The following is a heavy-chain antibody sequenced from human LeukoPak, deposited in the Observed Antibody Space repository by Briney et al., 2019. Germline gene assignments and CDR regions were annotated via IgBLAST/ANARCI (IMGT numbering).Heavy chain of an antibody. J-gene: IGHJ4*02. Sequence: HPGGSLRLSCAASGFTFSSYAMSWVRQAPGKGLEWVSAISGSGGSTYYADSVKGRFTISRDNSKNTLYLQMNSLRAEDTAVYYCAKDRYYDYVWGSYRYTSYFDYWGQGTLVTVSS. CDR1: GFTFSSYA. CDR3: AKDRYYDYVWGSYRYTSYFDY. V-gene: IGHV3-23*01. D-gene: IGHD3-16*02. CDR2: ISGSGGST.